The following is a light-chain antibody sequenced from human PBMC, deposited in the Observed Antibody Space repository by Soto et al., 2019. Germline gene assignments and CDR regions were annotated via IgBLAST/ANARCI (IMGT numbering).Light chain of an antibody. CDR3: AAWDDSLNGWV. CDR1: SSNVGGYDY. V-gene: IGLV2-14*03. Sequence: QSALTQPASVSGSPGQSITISCTGSSSNVGGYDYVSWYHQHPGKAPRLMIYDVSNRPSGVPDRFSGSKSGTSASLAISGLQSEDEADYYCAAWDDSLNGWVFGGGTQLTVL. CDR2: DVS. J-gene: IGLJ3*02.